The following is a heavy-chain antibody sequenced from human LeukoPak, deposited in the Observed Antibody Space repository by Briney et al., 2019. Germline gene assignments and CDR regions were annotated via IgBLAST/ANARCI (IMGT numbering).Heavy chain of an antibody. V-gene: IGHV1-69*13. Sequence: AASVKVSCKASGYTFTSYGISWVRQAPGQGLEWMGGIIPIFGTANYAQKFQGRVTITADESTSTAYMELSSLRSEDTAVYYCARAAAAGTPDYWGQGTLVTVSS. CDR3: ARAAAAGTPDY. D-gene: IGHD6-13*01. CDR2: IIPIFGTA. J-gene: IGHJ4*02. CDR1: GYTFTSYG.